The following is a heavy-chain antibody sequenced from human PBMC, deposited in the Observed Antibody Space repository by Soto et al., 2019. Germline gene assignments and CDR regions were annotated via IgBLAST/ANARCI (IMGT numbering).Heavy chain of an antibody. CDR3: AKVPYSSSWYGEVATTHFDY. J-gene: IGHJ4*02. V-gene: IGHV3-23*01. Sequence: GGSLRLSCAASGFTFSSYAMSWVRQAPGKGLEWVSAISGSGGSTYYADSVKGRFTISRDNSKNTLYLQMNSLRAEDTAVYYCAKVPYSSSWYGEVATTHFDYWGRGTLVTVSS. CDR1: GFTFSSYA. D-gene: IGHD6-13*01. CDR2: ISGSGGST.